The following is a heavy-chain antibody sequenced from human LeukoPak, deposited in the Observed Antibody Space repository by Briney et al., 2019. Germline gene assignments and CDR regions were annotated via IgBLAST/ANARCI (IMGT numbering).Heavy chain of an antibody. CDR1: GGTFSSYA. D-gene: IGHD3-22*01. J-gene: IGHJ4*02. Sequence: GASVKVSCKASGGTFSSYAISWVRQAPGQGLEWMGIINPSGGSTSYAQKFQGRVTMTRDTSTSTVYMELSSLRSEDTAVYYCASGYDNPSFDCWGQGTLVTVSS. CDR3: ASGYDNPSFDC. CDR2: INPSGGST. V-gene: IGHV1-46*03.